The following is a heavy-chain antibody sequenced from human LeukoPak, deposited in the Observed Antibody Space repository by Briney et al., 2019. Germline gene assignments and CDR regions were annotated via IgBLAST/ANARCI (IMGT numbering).Heavy chain of an antibody. V-gene: IGHV3-30*04. CDR2: ISHDGSSQ. Sequence: GGSLRLSCAASGFTFSSYTTHWVRQAPGKGLEWVAMISHDGSSQYYADSVKGRFTISRDNSKNTLYLKMSSLRAEDTAVFYCARGRIAAAGTLIGYYFDFWGQGTLVTVSS. CDR3: ARGRIAAAGTLIGYYFDF. D-gene: IGHD6-13*01. J-gene: IGHJ4*02. CDR1: GFTFSSYT.